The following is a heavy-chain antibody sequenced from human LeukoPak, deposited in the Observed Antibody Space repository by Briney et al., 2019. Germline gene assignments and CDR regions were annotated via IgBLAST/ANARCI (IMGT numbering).Heavy chain of an antibody. Sequence: SVKVSCKASGGTFSSYAISWVRQAPGQGLEWMGGIIPIFGTANYAQKFQGRVTITADESTSTAYMELSSLRSEDTAVYYCARDNPHSALDAFDIWGQGTMVTVSS. J-gene: IGHJ3*02. CDR3: ARDNPHSALDAFDI. CDR1: GGTFSSYA. CDR2: IIPIFGTA. D-gene: IGHD1-14*01. V-gene: IGHV1-69*13.